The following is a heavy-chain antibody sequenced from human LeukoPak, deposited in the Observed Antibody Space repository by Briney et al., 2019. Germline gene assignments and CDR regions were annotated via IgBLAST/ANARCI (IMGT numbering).Heavy chain of an antibody. CDR2: ISTSGST. CDR3: ARYLHISAPFDV. D-gene: IGHD2-21*01. Sequence: SETLSLTCTVSGGSMSTYYWSWIPQPAGKGLESIGHISTSGSTNYNPSLKSRVTMSVDTSKNQFSLKLSSVTAADTAVYYCARYLHISAPFDVWGQGTLVTVSS. CDR1: GGSMSTYY. J-gene: IGHJ4*02. V-gene: IGHV4-4*07.